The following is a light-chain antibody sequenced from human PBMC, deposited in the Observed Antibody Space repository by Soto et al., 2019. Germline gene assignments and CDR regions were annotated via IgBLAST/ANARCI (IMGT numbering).Light chain of an antibody. Sequence: DIQMTQSPSPLSASVGDRVTITCRASQTISTYLNWYQQNPGKAPKLLIYGASSLQSGVPSRFSGSGSGTDFTLTISSLQPEDFGTYYCQQSFRTPRTFGQGTKVDIK. V-gene: IGKV1-39*01. CDR3: QQSFRTPRT. CDR2: GAS. CDR1: QTISTY. J-gene: IGKJ1*01.